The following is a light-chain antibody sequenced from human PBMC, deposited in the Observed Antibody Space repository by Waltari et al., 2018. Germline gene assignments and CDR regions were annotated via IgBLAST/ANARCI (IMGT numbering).Light chain of an antibody. CDR3: QMYVRLPVT. Sequence: EIVLTQSPVTLSLFQGDRATLSCRASQSVGRSLACYQQKRGQPPRLLIYNASNRSSGIPDRFSGSGSGADFSLTISRLEPEDFAVYYCQMYVRLPVTFGQGTKVEVK. V-gene: IGKV3-20*01. J-gene: IGKJ1*01. CDR1: QSVGRS. CDR2: NAS.